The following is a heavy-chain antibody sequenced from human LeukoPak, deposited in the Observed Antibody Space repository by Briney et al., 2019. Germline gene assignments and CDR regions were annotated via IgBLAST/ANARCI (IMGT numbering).Heavy chain of an antibody. CDR3: ARCMGTSSGWRQINYYYYYYMDV. CDR2: ISGSGGST. V-gene: IGHV3-23*01. D-gene: IGHD6-19*01. J-gene: IGHJ6*03. Sequence: GTLSLTCAVSGGSIISGNWWSWVRQAPGKGLEWVSAISGSGGSTYYADSVKGRFTISRDNSKNTLYLQMNSLRAEDTAVYYCARCMGTSSGWRQINYYYYYYMDVWGKGTTVTVSS. CDR1: GGSIISGNW.